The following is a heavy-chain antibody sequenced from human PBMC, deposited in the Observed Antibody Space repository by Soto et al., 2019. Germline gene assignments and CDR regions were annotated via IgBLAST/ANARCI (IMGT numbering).Heavy chain of an antibody. CDR1: GFTFSSYA. J-gene: IGHJ4*02. V-gene: IGHV3-23*01. CDR3: AIPLPYYYGFRDY. CDR2: ISGSGGST. Sequence: EVQLLESGGGLVQPGGSLRLSCAASGFTFSSYAMSWVRQAPGKGLEWVSAISGSGGSTYYADSVKGRFTIARDNSKNTLYLQMNSRGAEDTAVYYCAIPLPYYYGFRDYWGQGTLVTVSS. D-gene: IGHD3-10*01.